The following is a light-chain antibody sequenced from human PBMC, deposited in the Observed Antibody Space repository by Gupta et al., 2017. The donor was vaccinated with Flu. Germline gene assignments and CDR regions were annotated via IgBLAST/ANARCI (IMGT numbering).Light chain of an antibody. J-gene: IGKJ2*03. CDR3: QQSDNSPYS. V-gene: IGKV1-39*01. Sequence: PSSLSASVGDRVTITCRASQSISSYLNWYLQKPGEAPKLLIYAASSLHSGVPSRFSGSGSGTDFTLTIGSLQPEDFATYFCQQSDNSPYSFGQGTKVEIK. CDR1: QSISSY. CDR2: AAS.